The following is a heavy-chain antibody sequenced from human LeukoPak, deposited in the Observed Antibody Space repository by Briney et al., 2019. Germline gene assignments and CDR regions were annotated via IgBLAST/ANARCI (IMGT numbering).Heavy chain of an antibody. V-gene: IGHV3-33*01. D-gene: IGHD3-22*01. Sequence: GGSLRLSCAASGFTFSSYGTHWVRQAPGKGLEWVAVIWYDGSNKYYADSVKGRFTISRDNSKNTLYLQMNSLRAEDTAAYYCARPLLDYYDSSGALDYWGQGTLVTVSS. CDR1: GFTFSSYG. J-gene: IGHJ4*02. CDR3: ARPLLDYYDSSGALDY. CDR2: IWYDGSNK.